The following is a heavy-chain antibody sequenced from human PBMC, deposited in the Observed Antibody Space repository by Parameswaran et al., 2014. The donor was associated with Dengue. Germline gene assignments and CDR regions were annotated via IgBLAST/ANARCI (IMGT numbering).Heavy chain of an antibody. CDR2: ISYDGSNK. J-gene: IGHJ6*02. CDR3: AKDIVVVTHCQGMDV. Sequence: VRQGSREGLEWVAVISYDGSNKYYADSVKGRFTISRDNSKSTLYLQMNSLRAEDTAVYYCAKDIVVVTHCQGMDVWGQGTTDTVSS. D-gene: IGHD2-21*02. V-gene: IGHV3-30*18.